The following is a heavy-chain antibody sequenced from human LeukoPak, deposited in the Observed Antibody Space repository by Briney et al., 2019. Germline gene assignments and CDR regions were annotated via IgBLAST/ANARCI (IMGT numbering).Heavy chain of an antibody. CDR2: ISHSGST. V-gene: IGHV4-31*03. CDR3: ARDLWFGEYNWFDP. J-gene: IGHJ5*02. Sequence: PSETLSLTCTVSGGSISSGGYFWSWVRQHPGKGLEWIGYISHSGSTYYNPSLKSRGTISLDTSKDRFSLRLSSVTAADTAVYYCARDLWFGEYNWFDPWGQGTLVTVSS. CDR1: GGSISSGGYF. D-gene: IGHD3-10*01.